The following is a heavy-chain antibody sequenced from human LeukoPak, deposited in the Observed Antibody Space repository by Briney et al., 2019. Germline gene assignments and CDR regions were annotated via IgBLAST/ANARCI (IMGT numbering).Heavy chain of an antibody. CDR1: GFTFRTYG. J-gene: IGHJ4*02. Sequence: SGGSLRVSWVASGFTFRTYGMHWVRQVPGKGLEWVAFFRYDGSNMYYADSVKGRFTISRNNSRNTLYLRMDSLRPEDTALYYCALWNYEIDSWGQGTLVTVSS. D-gene: IGHD1-7*01. CDR3: ALWNYEIDS. CDR2: FRYDGSNM. V-gene: IGHV3-30*02.